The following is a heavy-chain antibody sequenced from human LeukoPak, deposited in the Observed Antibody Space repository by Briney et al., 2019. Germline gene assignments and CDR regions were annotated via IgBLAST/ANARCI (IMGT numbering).Heavy chain of an antibody. Sequence: GGSLRLSCAASGFTFSIHTMSWVRQAPGKGLEWVSCISTTSSYIYYADSVKGRFTISRDNAKNSLYLQMNSLRAEDTAVYYCARVVNSYGPVDYRGQGTLVTVSS. CDR2: ISTTSSYI. J-gene: IGHJ4*02. CDR1: GFTFSIHT. CDR3: ARVVNSYGPVDY. V-gene: IGHV3-21*01. D-gene: IGHD5-18*01.